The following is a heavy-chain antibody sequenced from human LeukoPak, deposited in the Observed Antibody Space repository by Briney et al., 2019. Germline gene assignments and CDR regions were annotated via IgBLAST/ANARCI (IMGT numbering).Heavy chain of an antibody. D-gene: IGHD6-13*01. J-gene: IGHJ4*02. Sequence: SETLSLTCTVSGDSISSGNYWGWIRQPPGKGLEWIGSIFHTGSTYFNLSLKSRVTISVDTSKNQFSLKLSSVTAADTAVYYCARGSQLDYWGQGTLVTVSS. CDR1: GDSISSGNY. CDR2: IFHTGST. V-gene: IGHV4-38-2*02. CDR3: ARGSQLDY.